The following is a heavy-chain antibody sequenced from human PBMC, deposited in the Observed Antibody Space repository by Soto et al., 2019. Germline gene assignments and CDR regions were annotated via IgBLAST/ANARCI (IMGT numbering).Heavy chain of an antibody. CDR1: GGSISSCGYY. J-gene: IGHJ5*02. CDR2: IYYSGST. CDR3: ARAPLYLDHSLWFDP. D-gene: IGHD1-1*01. V-gene: IGHV4-31*03. Sequence: QVQLQESGPGLVKPSQTLSLTCTVSGGSISSCGYYWSWIRQHPGKGLEWIGYIYYSGSTYYNPSLKSRVTISVDTSKNQFSRTLSSVTAADPAVYYCARAPLYLDHSLWFDPWGQGTLVTVSS.